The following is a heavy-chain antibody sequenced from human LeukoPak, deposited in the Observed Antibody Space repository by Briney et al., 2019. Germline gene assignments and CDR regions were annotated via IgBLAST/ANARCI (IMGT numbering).Heavy chain of an antibody. CDR2: IYYSGST. J-gene: IGHJ5*02. CDR3: ARDKRGYCSGGSCYDWFDP. Sequence: SETLSLTCTVSGGSLSSGGYYWSWIRQHPGKGLEWIGYIYYSGSTYYNPSLKSRVTISVDTSKNQFSLKLSSVTAADTAVYYCARDKRGYCSGGSCYDWFDPWGQGTLVTVSS. V-gene: IGHV4-31*03. CDR1: GGSLSSGGYY. D-gene: IGHD2-15*01.